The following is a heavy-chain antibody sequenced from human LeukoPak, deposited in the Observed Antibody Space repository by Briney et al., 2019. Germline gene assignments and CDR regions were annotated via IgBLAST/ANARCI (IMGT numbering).Heavy chain of an antibody. D-gene: IGHD2-2*01. J-gene: IGHJ6*03. CDR1: CRSISSYY. V-gene: IGHV4-34*01. CDR2: INHSGNT. Sequence: SDTVSLTCTLSCRSISSYYWRWIRQPARKGLEWMGDINHSGNTNYNPSIKGPITISVDKSKNQLSLKLSSAAAAETALYYCAKWGKKPPAKGYMDVWGKGTTVTVS. CDR3: AKWGKKPPAKGYMDV.